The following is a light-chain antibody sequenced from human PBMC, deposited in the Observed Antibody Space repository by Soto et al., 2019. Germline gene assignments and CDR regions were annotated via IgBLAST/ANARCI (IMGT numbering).Light chain of an antibody. Sequence: DIQMTQSPSTLSASFGDRVAITCRASQSISSWLAWYQQKPGKAPKLLIFDAYSLESGTPSRFSGSRSGTQFTLTINGLQPDDFATYYCQQYDNYKPLTFGGGTKVDIK. V-gene: IGKV1-5*01. CDR1: QSISSW. J-gene: IGKJ4*01. CDR2: DAY. CDR3: QQYDNYKPLT.